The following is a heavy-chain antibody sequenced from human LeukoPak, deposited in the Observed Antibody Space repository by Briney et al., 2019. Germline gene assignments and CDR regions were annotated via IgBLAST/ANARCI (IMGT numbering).Heavy chain of an antibody. D-gene: IGHD3-10*01. Sequence: PSEPLSLTCAVYGESFSGYYWRWLPEPPGKGVEGIGEINHSGSPNCSGSIKSRETIGRGTSTNHLSLKMSSVTAADTAVYYCARARRPYGSGSYYSAHCHAFDIWGQGTMVTVSS. J-gene: IGHJ3*02. CDR3: ARARRPYGSGSYYSAHCHAFDI. V-gene: IGHV4-34*01. CDR1: GESFSGYY. CDR2: INHSGSP.